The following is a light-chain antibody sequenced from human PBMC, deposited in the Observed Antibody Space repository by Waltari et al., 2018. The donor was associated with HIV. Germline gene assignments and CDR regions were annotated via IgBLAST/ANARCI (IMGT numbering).Light chain of an antibody. CDR2: WAS. V-gene: IGKV4-1*01. Sequence: DVVMIQSPDSLALSLGERATINCKSSQNPLSSSNNKNYVAWYQQKPGQPPKLLIYWASTRHSGVPDRFRGSGSGTEFTLTISGLQAEDVAVYYCQQYYTTMYTFGQGTKLEIK. J-gene: IGKJ2*01. CDR1: QNPLSSSNNKNY. CDR3: QQYYTTMYT.